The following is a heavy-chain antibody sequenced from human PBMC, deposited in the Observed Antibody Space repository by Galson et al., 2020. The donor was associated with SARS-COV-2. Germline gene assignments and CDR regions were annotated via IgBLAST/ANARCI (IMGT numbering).Heavy chain of an antibody. V-gene: IGHV4-59*08. D-gene: IGHD4-17*01. Sequence: SETLSLTCTVSGGSISSYYWSWIRQPPGKGLEWIGYIYYSGSTNYNPSLKSRVTISVDTSKNQFSLKLSSVTAADTAVYYCARPLFTTTVVTKEGYDAFDIWGQGTMVTVSS. CDR2: IYYSGST. CDR3: ARPLFTTTVVTKEGYDAFDI. CDR1: GGSISSYY. J-gene: IGHJ3*02.